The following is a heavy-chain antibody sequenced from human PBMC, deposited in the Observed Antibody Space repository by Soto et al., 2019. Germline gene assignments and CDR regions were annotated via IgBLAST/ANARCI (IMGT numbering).Heavy chain of an antibody. CDR2: ISGSGGST. J-gene: IGHJ1*01. D-gene: IGHD1-26*01. Sequence: GGSLRLSCAASGFTFSSYAMSWVRQAPGKGLEWVSAISGSGGSTYYADSVKGRFTISRDNSKNTMYLQMNSLRAEDTAVYYGAKDRSWCYGELFQHWGQGTLVTVSS. CDR3: AKDRSWCYGELFQH. V-gene: IGHV3-23*01. CDR1: GFTFSSYA.